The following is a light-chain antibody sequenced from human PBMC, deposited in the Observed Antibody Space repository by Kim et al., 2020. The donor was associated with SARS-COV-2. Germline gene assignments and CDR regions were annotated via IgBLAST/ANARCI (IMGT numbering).Light chain of an antibody. CDR3: NSRDTSGILV. CDR2: GKN. V-gene: IGLV3-19*01. J-gene: IGLJ2*01. CDR1: SLRSYY. Sequence: SSELTQDPAVSVALGQTVRITCQGDSLRSYYATWYQQKPGQAPILLIYGKNNRPSGIPDRFSGSSSGNTASLTITGAQAGDEADYYCNSRDTSGILV.